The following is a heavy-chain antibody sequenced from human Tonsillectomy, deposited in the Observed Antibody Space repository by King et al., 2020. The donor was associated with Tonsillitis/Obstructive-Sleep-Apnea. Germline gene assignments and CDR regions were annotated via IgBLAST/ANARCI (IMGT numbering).Heavy chain of an antibody. V-gene: IGHV4-4*02. CDR2: IYHSGSS. Sequence: VQLQESGPGLVKPSGSLSLTCAVSGDSSSSNNWWSWARQPPGKGLEWLGEIYHSGSSTYSPSLKSRITITVDKSKNQFSLKLHSATAADTAVYYCARHRRDYGFDYWGQGTLVPVSS. J-gene: IGHJ4*02. CDR1: GDSSSSNNW. D-gene: IGHD4-17*01. CDR3: ARHRRDYGFDY.